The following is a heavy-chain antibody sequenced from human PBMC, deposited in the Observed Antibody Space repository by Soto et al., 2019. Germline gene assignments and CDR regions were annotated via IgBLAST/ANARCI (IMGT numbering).Heavy chain of an antibody. J-gene: IGHJ4*02. CDR1: GFTFSSYA. Sequence: GSLSLSCAASGFTFSSYAMSWVRQAPGKGLEWVSAISGSGGSTYYADSVKGRFTISRDNSKNTLYLQMNSLRAEDTAVYYCAKSGEGYCSSTSCYFDYWGQGTLVTVSS. CDR2: ISGSGGST. V-gene: IGHV3-23*01. CDR3: AKSGEGYCSSTSCYFDY. D-gene: IGHD2-2*01.